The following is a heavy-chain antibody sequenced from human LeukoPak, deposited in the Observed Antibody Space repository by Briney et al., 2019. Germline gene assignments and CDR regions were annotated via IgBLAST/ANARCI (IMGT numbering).Heavy chain of an antibody. CDR3: AKVEGITIFGVVKMDFDY. Sequence: GGSLRLSCAASGFTFTTYGMHWVRQAPGKGLEWVAFIRYDGSNKYYADSVKGRFTISRDNSKNTLYLQMNSLRAEDTAVYYCAKVEGITIFGVVKMDFDYWGQGTLVTVSS. D-gene: IGHD3-3*01. CDR2: IRYDGSNK. CDR1: GFTFTTYG. J-gene: IGHJ4*02. V-gene: IGHV3-30*02.